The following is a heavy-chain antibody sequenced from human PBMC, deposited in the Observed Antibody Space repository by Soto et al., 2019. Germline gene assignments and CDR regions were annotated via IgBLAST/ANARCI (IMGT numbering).Heavy chain of an antibody. CDR1: GFTFSNYA. V-gene: IGHV3-30-3*01. CDR2: ISSDESNK. CDR3: ARVDYYDTSGYFDY. J-gene: IGHJ4*02. D-gene: IGHD3-22*01. Sequence: GGSLRLSCAASGFTFSNYAMHWVRQAPGKGLEWVAVISSDESNKYYADSVKGRFTISRDNSRNTLYLQMNSLRAEDTAVYYCARVDYYDTSGYFDYWGQGTLVTVSS.